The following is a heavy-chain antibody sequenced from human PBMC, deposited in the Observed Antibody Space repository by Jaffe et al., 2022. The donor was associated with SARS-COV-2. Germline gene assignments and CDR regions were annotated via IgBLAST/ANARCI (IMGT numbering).Heavy chain of an antibody. Sequence: QVQLVESGGGVVQPGRSLRLSCAASGFTFSSYGMHWVRQAPGKGLEWVAVIWYDGSNKYYADSVKGRFTISRDNSKNTLYLQMNSLRAEDTAVYYCARDRYSSSPSHFDYWGQGTLVTVSS. CDR3: ARDRYSSSPSHFDY. V-gene: IGHV3-33*01. D-gene: IGHD6-6*01. CDR2: IWYDGSNK. J-gene: IGHJ4*02. CDR1: GFTFSSYG.